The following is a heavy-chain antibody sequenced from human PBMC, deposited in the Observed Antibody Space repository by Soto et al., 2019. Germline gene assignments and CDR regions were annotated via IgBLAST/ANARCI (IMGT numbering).Heavy chain of an antibody. CDR3: ARLYMALDY. D-gene: IGHD3-10*01. CDR1: GDSINSSDYH. CDR2: VYYLGGT. J-gene: IGHJ4*02. Sequence: QVQLQESGPGLVKPSETLSLICTVSGDSINSSDYHWGWIRQPPGKGLEWIGSVYYLGGTHSNPSLQSRVTISVDTPGSQFTLKLRSVPAADTAVYYCARLYMALDYWGQGSLVTVSS. V-gene: IGHV4-39*01.